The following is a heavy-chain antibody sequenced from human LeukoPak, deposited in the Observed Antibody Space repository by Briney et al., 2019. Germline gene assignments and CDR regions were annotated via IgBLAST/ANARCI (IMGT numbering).Heavy chain of an antibody. CDR2: INSDGSST. V-gene: IGHV3-74*01. D-gene: IGHD2-21*01. CDR1: GFTFSSYW. CDR3: ARDPAIYGTADNWFDP. J-gene: IGHJ5*02. Sequence: GGSLRLSCAASGFTFSSYWMHWVRQAPGKGLVWVSRINSDGSSTSYADSVKGRFTISRDNAKNTLYLQMNSPRAEDTAVYYCARDPAIYGTADNWFDPWGQGTLVTVSS.